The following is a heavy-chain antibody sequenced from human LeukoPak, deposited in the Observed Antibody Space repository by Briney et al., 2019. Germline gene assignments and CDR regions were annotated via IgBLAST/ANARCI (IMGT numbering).Heavy chain of an antibody. CDR1: GVSISIYY. V-gene: IGHV4-59*01. CDR2: IYNSGST. D-gene: IGHD1-7*01. Sequence: SETPSLTCTVSGVSISIYYWSWVRQPPGKGLEWIGYIYNSGSTIYNPSLKSRATISADTSKNQFSLQLSSVTAADTAVYYCVRDRELNYWGQGTLVTVSS. CDR3: VRDRELNY. J-gene: IGHJ4*02.